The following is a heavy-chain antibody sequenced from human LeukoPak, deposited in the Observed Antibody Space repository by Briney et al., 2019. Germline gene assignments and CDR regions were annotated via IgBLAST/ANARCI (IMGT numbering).Heavy chain of an antibody. J-gene: IGHJ3*02. CDR3: ARQGAGASYYDPTGLPRGAFDS. Sequence: GASLKISCRASGYISTNYRIAWVRWMPGEGLQWMGIILPGDSDTRYSPSFRGQVTISAETSTRTAYLQWTSLRASDSAIYYCARQGAGASYYDPTGLPRGAFDSWGQGTTVTVSS. V-gene: IGHV5-51*01. CDR2: ILPGDSDT. D-gene: IGHD3-22*01. CDR1: GYISTNYR.